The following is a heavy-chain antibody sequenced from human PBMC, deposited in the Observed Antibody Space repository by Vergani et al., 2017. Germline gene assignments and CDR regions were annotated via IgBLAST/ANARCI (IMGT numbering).Heavy chain of an antibody. Sequence: QVQLVESGGGLVKPGGSLRLSCAASGFTFSDYYMNWVRQAPGKGLEWVSSISSSSSYIYYADSVKGRFTISRDNAKNSLYLQMNSLRAEDTAVYYCARAGPHRGYSGYGADYWGQGTLVTVSS. V-gene: IGHV3-11*06. CDR1: GFTFSDYY. CDR3: ARAGPHRGYSGYGADY. D-gene: IGHD5-12*01. J-gene: IGHJ4*02. CDR2: ISSSSSYI.